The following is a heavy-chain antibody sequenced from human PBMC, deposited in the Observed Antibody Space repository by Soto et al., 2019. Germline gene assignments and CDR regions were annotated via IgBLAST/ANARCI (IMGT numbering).Heavy chain of an antibody. V-gene: IGHV4-34*01. CDR3: ARGVGFGDYYYYYYMDV. J-gene: IGHJ6*03. CDR2: INHSGST. Sequence: SETLSLTCAAYGGSFSGYYWSWIRQPPGKGLEWIGEINHSGSTNYNPSLKSRVTISVDTSKNQFSLKLSSVTAADTAVYYCARGVGFGDYYYYYYMDVWGKGTTVTVSS. CDR1: GGSFSGYY. D-gene: IGHD3-10*01.